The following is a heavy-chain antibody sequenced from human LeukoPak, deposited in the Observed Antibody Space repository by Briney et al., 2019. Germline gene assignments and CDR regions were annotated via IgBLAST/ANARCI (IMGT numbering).Heavy chain of an antibody. CDR1: GFTFSSYA. D-gene: IGHD6-6*01. V-gene: IGHV3-23*01. CDR3: ARDLRQLEDY. J-gene: IGHJ4*02. CDR2: LSGSGGIT. Sequence: GGSLRLSCAASGFTFSSYAVSWVRQAPGKGLEWVSALSGSGGITYYADSVKGRFTVSRDNSKNSLYLQMNSLRAEDTAVYYCARDLRQLEDYWGQGTLVTVSS.